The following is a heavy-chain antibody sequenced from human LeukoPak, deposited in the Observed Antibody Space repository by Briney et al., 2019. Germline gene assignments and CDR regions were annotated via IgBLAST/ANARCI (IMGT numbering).Heavy chain of an antibody. D-gene: IGHD3-9*01. CDR1: GLSVSSNY. CDR2: IYRDGSS. CDR3: ARSFYDILIGYYQYFDY. Sequence: GGSLKLSCVASGLSVSSNYMSWVRQAPGKGLEWVSVIYRDGSSYYAESVKGRFTISRDNSKNTLYIQMNSLRAEDTAVYYCARSFYDILIGYYQYFDYWGQGTLVTVSS. J-gene: IGHJ4*02. V-gene: IGHV3-66*01.